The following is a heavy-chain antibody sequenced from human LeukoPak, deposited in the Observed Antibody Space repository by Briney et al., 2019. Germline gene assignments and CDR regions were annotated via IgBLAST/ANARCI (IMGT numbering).Heavy chain of an antibody. CDR3: ARSHSSGRYGDAFDT. J-gene: IGHJ3*02. CDR2: IYYSGST. V-gene: IGHV4-59*01. D-gene: IGHD6-19*01. Sequence: SETLSLACTVSGGSISSYYWSWIRQPPGKGLEWIGYIYYSGSTNYNPSLKSRVTISVDTSKNQFSLKLSSVTAADTAVYYCARSHSSGRYGDAFDTWGQGTMVTVSS. CDR1: GGSISSYY.